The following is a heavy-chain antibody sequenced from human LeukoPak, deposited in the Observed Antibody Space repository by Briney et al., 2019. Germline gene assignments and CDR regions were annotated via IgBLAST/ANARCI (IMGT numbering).Heavy chain of an antibody. CDR2: IYYSGST. CDR3: ARTTEGGYTYDYFYYYYMDV. CDR1: GGSISNYY. J-gene: IGHJ6*03. D-gene: IGHD5-18*01. Sequence: SETLSLTCTVSGGSISNYYWNWIRQPPGKGLEWIGYIYYSGSTNYNPSLKSRVTISVDSSKNQFSLKLSSVTAADTAVYYCARTTEGGYTYDYFYYYYMDVWGKGTTVTISS. V-gene: IGHV4-59*01.